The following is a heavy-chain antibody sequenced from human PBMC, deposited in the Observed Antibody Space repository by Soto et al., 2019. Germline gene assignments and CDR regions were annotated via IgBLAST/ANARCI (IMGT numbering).Heavy chain of an antibody. CDR1: GGSITTVGNY. Sequence: QVQLQESGPGLVQPSQTLSLACTVSGGSITTVGNYWSWIRQFPGKGLEWIGHISYSGSTNSNPSLRSRLSMSVDTSKNQFSLELSSVTAADPAVYYRARLLGSGNYLGIFDAFDLWGQGTVVTVSS. D-gene: IGHD1-26*01. CDR3: ARLLGSGNYLGIFDAFDL. CDR2: ISYSGST. V-gene: IGHV4-31*03. J-gene: IGHJ3*01.